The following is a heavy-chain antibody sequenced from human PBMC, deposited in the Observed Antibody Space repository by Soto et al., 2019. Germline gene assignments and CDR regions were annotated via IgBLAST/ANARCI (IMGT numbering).Heavy chain of an antibody. J-gene: IGHJ1*01. Sequence: EVQMLESGGGLVQPGGYLRLSCVASGFTFSDYAMTWVRQAPGKGLEWVSVISATGATTYYADSVRGRFTISRDNSKNTLNLQMNDLRVDDTAVIYCEKGRKSTEKDIAVILAAASSIQHWGQGTLVNVSS. V-gene: IGHV3-23*01. CDR3: EKGRKSTEKDIAVILAAASSIQH. CDR2: ISATGATT. D-gene: IGHD2-15*01. CDR1: GFTFSDYA.